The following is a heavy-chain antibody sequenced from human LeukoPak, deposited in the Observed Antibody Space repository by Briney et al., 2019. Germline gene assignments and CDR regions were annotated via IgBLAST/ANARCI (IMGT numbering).Heavy chain of an antibody. J-gene: IGHJ4*02. V-gene: IGHV4-34*01. CDR2: INHSGST. CDR1: GGSFSGYY. Sequence: PSETLSLTCAVYGGSFSGYYWSWIRQPPGKGLEWIGEINHSGSTNYNPSLKSRVTISVDTSKNQFSLKLSSVTAADTAVYYCARLQAMIVVVIGFDYWGQGTLVTVSS. CDR3: ARLQAMIVVVIGFDY. D-gene: IGHD3-22*01.